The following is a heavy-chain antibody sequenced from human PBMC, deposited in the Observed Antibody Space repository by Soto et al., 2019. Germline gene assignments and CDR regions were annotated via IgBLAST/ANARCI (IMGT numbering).Heavy chain of an antibody. CDR2: ISNDESKK. CDR1: GFTFSTYA. J-gene: IGHJ4*02. CDR3: ARSIAVAGLDY. V-gene: IGHV3-30-3*01. Sequence: QVQLVEAGGGVVQPGRSLRLSCAASGFTFSTYAVHWVRQAPGKGLEGVSVISNDESKKYYADSVKGRFTISRDNSNNTVYLQMNSLMAGDTAVYYCARSIAVAGLDYWGPGTLVTVSS. D-gene: IGHD6-19*01.